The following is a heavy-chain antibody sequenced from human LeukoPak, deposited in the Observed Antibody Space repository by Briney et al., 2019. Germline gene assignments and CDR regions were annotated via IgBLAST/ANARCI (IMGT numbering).Heavy chain of an antibody. CDR2: ISYDGSNK. CDR1: GFIFSSYS. D-gene: IGHD3-22*01. Sequence: GGSLRLSCAASGFIFSSYSMQWVHQAPGKGLKWVAVISYDGSNKYYADSVKGRFTISRDNSKNTLYLQMNSLRADDTAVYYCAREGDYDPLPGYWGQGTLVTVSS. V-gene: IGHV3-30-3*01. CDR3: AREGDYDPLPGY. J-gene: IGHJ4*02.